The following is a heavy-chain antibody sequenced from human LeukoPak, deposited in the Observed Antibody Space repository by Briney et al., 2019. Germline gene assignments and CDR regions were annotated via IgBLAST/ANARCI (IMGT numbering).Heavy chain of an antibody. CDR2: ISTYNANT. CDR1: GYKFISYG. V-gene: IGHV1-18*01. Sequence: GASVKVSCKASGYKFISYGISWVRQAPGQGLEWMGWISTYNANTNYAQNLQGRLTMTTATSTSTAYMELRSLRSDDTAVYYCASRRMGAIRYRDYWGQGTLVTVSS. CDR3: ASRRMGAIRYRDY. J-gene: IGHJ4*02. D-gene: IGHD3-9*01.